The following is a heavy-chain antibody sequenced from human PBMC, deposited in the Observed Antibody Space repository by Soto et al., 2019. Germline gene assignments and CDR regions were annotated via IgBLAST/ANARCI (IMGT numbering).Heavy chain of an antibody. CDR1: GGSVSRYY. Sequence: HSETLSLTCTGSGGSVSRYYWTWIRQPPGKGLEWIGYIYYSGSTNYNPSLKSRVTISVDTSKNQSSLKLSSVTAADTAVYYCARVPRESTTRDYWGQGTLVTVSS. D-gene: IGHD1-1*01. CDR3: ARVPRESTTRDY. CDR2: IYYSGST. V-gene: IGHV4-59*02. J-gene: IGHJ4*02.